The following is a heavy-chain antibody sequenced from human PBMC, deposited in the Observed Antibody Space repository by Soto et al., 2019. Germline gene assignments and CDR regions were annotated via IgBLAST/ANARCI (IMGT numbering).Heavy chain of an antibody. V-gene: IGHV4-39*01. Sequence: PXGTLALTGTVSGGSISSSSYYWGWIRQPPGKGLEWIGSIYYSGSTYYNPSLKSRVTISVDTSKNQFSLKLSSVTAADTAVYYCARGYYYDSSGYLSYYYYGMDVWGQGTTVTVSS. CDR1: GGSISSSSYY. D-gene: IGHD3-22*01. J-gene: IGHJ6*02. CDR2: IYYSGST. CDR3: ARGYYYDSSGYLSYYYYGMDV.